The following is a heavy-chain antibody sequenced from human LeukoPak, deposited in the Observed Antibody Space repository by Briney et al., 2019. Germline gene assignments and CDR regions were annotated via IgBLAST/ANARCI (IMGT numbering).Heavy chain of an antibody. CDR3: ARDSGYSTSTTFY. V-gene: IGHV3-74*01. CDR1: GFTFSNSW. CDR2: ISSDGSST. J-gene: IGHJ4*02. D-gene: IGHD6-13*01. Sequence: GGSLRLSCAASGFTFSNSWMHWVRQAPGKGLVWVSHISSDGSSTSYADSVKGRFTISRVNAKNTLYLQMNSLRADDTAVYYCARDSGYSTSTTFYWGQGTLVTVSS.